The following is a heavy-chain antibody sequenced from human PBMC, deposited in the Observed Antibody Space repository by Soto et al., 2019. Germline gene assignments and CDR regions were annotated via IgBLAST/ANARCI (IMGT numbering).Heavy chain of an antibody. J-gene: IGHJ4*02. Sequence: GGSLRLSCAASGFTFRNYWMSWVRQAAGRGLEWVANTNRDGSQAYYVDSVKGRFTISRDNAKNSIYLQMDSLRADDTAVYYCAKRAHGLYFDYWGQGTLVTVSS. CDR3: AKRAHGLYFDY. CDR2: TNRDGSQA. CDR1: GFTFRNYW. V-gene: IGHV3-7*01.